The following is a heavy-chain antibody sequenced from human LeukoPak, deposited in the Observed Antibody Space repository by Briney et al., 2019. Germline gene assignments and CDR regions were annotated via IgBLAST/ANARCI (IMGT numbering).Heavy chain of an antibody. D-gene: IGHD6-19*01. Sequence: SETLSLTCGISGHSTTRGYYWAWFRQSPGKALEWIATFFQSEKSFYNASLKSRVLMSLDTSKSQFSLNLTSVTAADTAVYYCARARSPTISVAGACFDYWGQGILVTVSS. CDR3: ARARSPTISVAGACFDY. CDR1: GHSTTRGYY. J-gene: IGHJ4*02. CDR2: FFQSEKS. V-gene: IGHV4-38-2*01.